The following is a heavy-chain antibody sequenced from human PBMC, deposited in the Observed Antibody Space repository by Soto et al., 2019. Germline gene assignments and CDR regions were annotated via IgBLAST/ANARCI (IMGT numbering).Heavy chain of an antibody. CDR2: IKEDGSEY. V-gene: IGHV3-7*01. CDR3: ATRPHDSARTVYLGVFDY. Sequence: GGSLRLSCATSGFTFSNHWMSWVRQAPGKGLEWVANIKEDGSEYYLVDSVKGRFTISRDNAKNSLHLQMNSLRAEDTAVSYRATRPHDSARTVYLGVFDYWRQGTLVTVSS. J-gene: IGHJ4*02. D-gene: IGHD3-9*01. CDR1: GFTFSNHW.